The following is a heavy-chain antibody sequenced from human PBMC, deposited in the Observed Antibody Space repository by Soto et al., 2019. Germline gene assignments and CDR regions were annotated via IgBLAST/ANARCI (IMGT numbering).Heavy chain of an antibody. V-gene: IGHV4-34*01. J-gene: IGHJ4*02. D-gene: IGHD2-15*01. Sequence: QVQLQQWGAGLLKPSETLSLTCAVYGGSFSGYYWSWIRQPPGKGLEWIGEINHSGSTNYNPSLKSRVPISVDTSKNQFSLKLSSVTAADTAVYYCARVRYCSGGSCYPHFDYWGQGTLVTVSS. CDR1: GGSFSGYY. CDR3: ARVRYCSGGSCYPHFDY. CDR2: INHSGST.